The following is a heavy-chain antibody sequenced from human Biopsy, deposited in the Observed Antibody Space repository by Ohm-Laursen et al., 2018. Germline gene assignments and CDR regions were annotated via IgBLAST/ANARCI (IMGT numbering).Heavy chain of an antibody. CDR2: ISHTGYT. CDR3: ARGSNEYGGLYFPH. Sequence: SDTLSLTCTVSGGTITGHYWTWLRQPPGQGLEWTGHISHTGYTSYKSSMKSRTTITFDTSRKHFLLRLTSLVAADTAVYYCARGSNEYGGLYFPHWGQGTLVTVSS. CDR1: GGTITGHY. V-gene: IGHV4-59*11. D-gene: IGHD4-23*01. J-gene: IGHJ1*01.